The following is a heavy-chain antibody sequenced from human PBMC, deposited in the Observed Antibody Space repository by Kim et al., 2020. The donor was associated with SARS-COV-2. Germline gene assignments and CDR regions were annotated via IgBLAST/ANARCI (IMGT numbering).Heavy chain of an antibody. CDR3: AKAITAAAGTVGYFDY. V-gene: IGHV3-23*01. J-gene: IGHJ4*02. D-gene: IGHD6-13*01. CDR1: GFTFSSYA. Sequence: GGSLRLSCAASGFTFSSYAMSWVRQAPGKGLEWVSAISGSGGSTYYADSVKGRFTISRDNSKNTLYLQMDSLRADDTAVYYCAKAITAAAGTVGYFDYWGQGTLVTVSS. CDR2: ISGSGGST.